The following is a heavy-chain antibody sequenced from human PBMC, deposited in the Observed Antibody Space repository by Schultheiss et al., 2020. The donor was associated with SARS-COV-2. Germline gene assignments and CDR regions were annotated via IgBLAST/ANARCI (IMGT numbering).Heavy chain of an antibody. V-gene: IGHV3-48*01. Sequence: GGSLRLSCAASGFTFSSYSMNWVRQAPGKGLEWVSYISSSSSTIYYADSVKGRFTISRDNAKNSLYLQMNSLRAEDTAVYYCARVRWYYDSSALFDYWGQGTLVTVSS. CDR3: ARVRWYYDSSALFDY. CDR1: GFTFSSYS. J-gene: IGHJ4*02. CDR2: ISSSSSTI. D-gene: IGHD3-22*01.